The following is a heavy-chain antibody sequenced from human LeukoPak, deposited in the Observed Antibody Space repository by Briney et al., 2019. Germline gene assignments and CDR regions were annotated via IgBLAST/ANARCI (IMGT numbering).Heavy chain of an antibody. J-gene: IGHJ4*02. CDR3: ARRLSVTGREFDY. CDR2: IYAADSDT. D-gene: IGHD6-19*01. CDR1: GFSFSSYW. Sequence: GESLRISCQGSGFSFSSYWVAWVRQMPGQGLEWMGIIYAADSDTRYSPSFQGQVTLSVDKSITTAYLQWDSLKASDTAIYYCARRLSVTGREFDYWGQGTLVTVSS. V-gene: IGHV5-51*01.